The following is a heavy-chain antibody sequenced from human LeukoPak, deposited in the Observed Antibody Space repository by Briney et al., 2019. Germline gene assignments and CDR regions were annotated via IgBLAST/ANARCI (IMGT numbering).Heavy chain of an antibody. Sequence: QPGGSLRLSCAASGFTFSNYDMHWVRQTTGKRLEWVSGIGTAGDTYYPGSVKGRFTISRESAKSSLFLQMNSLTVGDTAVYYCVRAERRDGYNYLAYWGQGTLVTVSS. D-gene: IGHD5-24*01. V-gene: IGHV3-13*01. CDR1: GFTFSNYD. CDR3: VRAERRDGYNYLAY. CDR2: IGTAGDT. J-gene: IGHJ4*02.